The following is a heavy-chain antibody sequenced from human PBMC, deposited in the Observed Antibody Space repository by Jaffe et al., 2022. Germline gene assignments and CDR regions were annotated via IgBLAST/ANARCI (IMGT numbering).Heavy chain of an antibody. V-gene: IGHV3-9*01. J-gene: IGHJ3*02. CDR2: ISWNSGSI. D-gene: IGHD6-19*01. CDR1: GFTFDDYA. Sequence: EVQLVESGGGLVQPGRSLRLSCAASGFTFDDYAMHWVRQAPGKGLEWVSGISWNSGSIGYADSVKGRFTISRDNAKNSLYLQMNSLRAEDTALYYCAKDRTGYSSGWYGGDAFDIWGQGTMVTVSS. CDR3: AKDRTGYSSGWYGGDAFDI.